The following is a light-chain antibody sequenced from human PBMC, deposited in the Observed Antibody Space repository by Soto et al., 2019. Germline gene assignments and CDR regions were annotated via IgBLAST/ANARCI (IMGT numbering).Light chain of an antibody. CDR2: SNN. Sequence: QSVLTQPPSATGTPGQRVTISCSGGSSNIGSNTVNWYQQLPGTAPKLLIYSNNQRPSGVPDRFSGSKSGTSASLAISGLQSEDVADYYCAAWDDSLNALVFGGGTKLTVL. J-gene: IGLJ2*01. CDR1: SSNIGSNT. V-gene: IGLV1-44*01. CDR3: AAWDDSLNALV.